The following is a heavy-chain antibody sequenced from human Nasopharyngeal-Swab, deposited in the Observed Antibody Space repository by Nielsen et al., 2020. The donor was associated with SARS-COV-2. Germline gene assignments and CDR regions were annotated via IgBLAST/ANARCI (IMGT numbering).Heavy chain of an antibody. J-gene: IGHJ6*02. CDR1: GFTFDDYA. Sequence: GGSLRLSCAASGFTFDDYAMHWVRQAPGKGLEWVSGISWNSGSIGYADSVKGRFTISRDNAKNSLYLQMNSLRAEDTALYYCATLKSPIQLWPYYGMDVWGQGTTVTVSS. CDR3: ATLKSPIQLWPYYGMDV. V-gene: IGHV3-9*01. D-gene: IGHD5-18*01. CDR2: ISWNSGSI.